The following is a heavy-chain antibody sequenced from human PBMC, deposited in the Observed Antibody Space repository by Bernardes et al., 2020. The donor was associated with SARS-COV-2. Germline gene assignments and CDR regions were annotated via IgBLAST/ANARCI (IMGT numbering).Heavy chain of an antibody. V-gene: IGHV4-34*01. J-gene: IGHJ5*02. CDR3: ARGYGRIAAAGS. CDR1: GGSFSGYY. CDR2: INHSGST. D-gene: IGHD6-13*01. Sequence: SETLSLTCAVYGGSFSGYYWSWIRQPPGKGLEWIGEINHSGSTNYNPSLKSRVTISVDTSKNQFSLKLSSVTAADTAVYYCARGYGRIAAAGSWGQGTLVTVSS.